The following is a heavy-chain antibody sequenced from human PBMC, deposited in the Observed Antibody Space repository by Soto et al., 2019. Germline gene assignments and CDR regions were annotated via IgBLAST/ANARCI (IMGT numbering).Heavy chain of an antibody. V-gene: IGHV4-4*07. D-gene: IGHD3-10*01. J-gene: IGHJ5*02. CDR2: IYTSGST. Sequence: SETLSLTGTVSGGSISSYYWSWIRQPAGKGLEWIGRIYTSGSTNYNPSLKSRVTMSVDTSKNQFSLKLSSVTAADTAVYYCARDVKSLWFGEYYNWFDPWGQGTLVTVSS. CDR1: GGSISSYY. CDR3: ARDVKSLWFGEYYNWFDP.